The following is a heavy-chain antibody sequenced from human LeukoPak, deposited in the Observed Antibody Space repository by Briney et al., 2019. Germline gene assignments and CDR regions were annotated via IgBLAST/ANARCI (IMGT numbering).Heavy chain of an antibody. J-gene: IGHJ3*02. V-gene: IGHV3-23*01. D-gene: IGHD6-19*01. CDR3: AKVRDSRDWYKDAFDI. CDR2: ITGTGGST. Sequence: GGSLRLSCAASGFTFTGYAMSWVRQAPGKGLEWVPAITGTGGSTYYSASVKGRFTISRDNSKNTLYLQMSSLRAEDTAMYYCAKVRDSRDWYKDAFDIWGQGTMVTVSS. CDR1: GFTFTGYA.